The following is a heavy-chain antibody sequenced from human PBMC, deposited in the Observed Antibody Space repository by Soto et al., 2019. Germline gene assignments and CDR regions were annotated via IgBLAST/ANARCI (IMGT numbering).Heavy chain of an antibody. CDR2: IWYDGSNK. CDR3: ARDGGSHGPSYFDS. J-gene: IGHJ4*02. D-gene: IGHD3-16*01. CDR1: GSTFSTYA. V-gene: IGHV3-33*01. Sequence: VQLVESGGGVVQPGMSLRLSCAASGSTFSTYAMHWVRQAPGKGPEWVAVIWYDGSNKYYGESVKGRFSISRDNSKNTLYLDINSLRTEDTAVYYCARDGGSHGPSYFDSWGQGSLVIVSP.